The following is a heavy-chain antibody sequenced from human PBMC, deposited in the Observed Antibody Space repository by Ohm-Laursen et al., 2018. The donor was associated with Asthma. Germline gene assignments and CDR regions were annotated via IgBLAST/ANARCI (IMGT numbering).Heavy chain of an antibody. CDR3: ARIGPEWELPGREYSLHH. D-gene: IGHD1-26*01. CDR2: SSTASSFI. V-gene: IGHV3-21*01. CDR1: GYTFSRYS. Sequence: SLRLSCAASGYTFSRYSIHWVRQIPGKGLEWVASSSTASSFIYYADSVRGRFTTSRDNARNSVYLQMNSLRAEDTALYYCARIGPEWELPGREYSLHHWGEGTLVTVSS. J-gene: IGHJ1*01.